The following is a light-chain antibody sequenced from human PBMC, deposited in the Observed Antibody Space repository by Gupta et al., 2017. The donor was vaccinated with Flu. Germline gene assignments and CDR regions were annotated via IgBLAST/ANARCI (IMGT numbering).Light chain of an antibody. V-gene: IGKV2D-29*01. Sequence: EIVATHSPLSLSVSPGKPASISCKSSQSLLHPDGKTGLFWYLQKPGQPPHLLIYELSKRFTGGPDRFSGSGSETEFTLNISRVEAEDFGVYYCEQTKILPLTFGRGTKVDIK. CDR1: QSLLHPDGKTG. CDR3: EQTKILPLT. CDR2: ELS. J-gene: IGKJ3*01.